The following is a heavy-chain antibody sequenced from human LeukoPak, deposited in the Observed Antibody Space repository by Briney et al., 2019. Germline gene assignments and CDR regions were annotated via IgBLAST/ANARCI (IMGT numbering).Heavy chain of an antibody. D-gene: IGHD4-23*01. V-gene: IGHV3-73*01. Sequence: GGSLKLSCAASGFTFSGSAMHWVRQASGKGLEWVGRIRSKANSYATAYAASVKGRFTISRDDSKNTAYLQMNSLKTGDTAVYYCTRIWKAGSSYTDYGGNQDYWGQGTLVTVSS. CDR3: TRIWKAGSSYTDYGGNQDY. CDR1: GFTFSGSA. J-gene: IGHJ4*02. CDR2: IRSKANSYAT.